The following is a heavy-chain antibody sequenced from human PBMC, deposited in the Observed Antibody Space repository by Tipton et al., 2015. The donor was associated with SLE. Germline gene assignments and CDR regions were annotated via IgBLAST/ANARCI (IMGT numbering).Heavy chain of an antibody. D-gene: IGHD3-22*01. CDR2: ISPYNGNT. CDR1: GDTFTGYY. CDR3: ARDDWPYYYDSSGYYADY. J-gene: IGHJ4*02. Sequence: QLVQSGAEVKKPGASVKVSCKTSGDTFTGYYMHWVRQAPGQGLEWMGWISPYNGNTKYAQKLQGRVTMTTDTSTSTAYMDLRSLRSDDTAVYYCARDDWPYYYDSSGYYADYWGQGTLVTVSS. V-gene: IGHV1-18*04.